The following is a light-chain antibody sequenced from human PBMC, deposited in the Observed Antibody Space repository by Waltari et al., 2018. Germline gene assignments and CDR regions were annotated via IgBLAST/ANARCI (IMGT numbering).Light chain of an antibody. CDR3: VVWDDSLSVWV. Sequence: QSVVTQPPSASETPGQRVTISCSGRSSNIGSNYVHWYQHFPGTAPKLLIYRNTQRPSGVPDRFSGSKSGTSAFLAISGLRSEDEADYFCVVWDDSLSVWVFGGGTKLTVL. CDR2: RNT. V-gene: IGLV1-47*01. J-gene: IGLJ3*02. CDR1: SSNIGSNY.